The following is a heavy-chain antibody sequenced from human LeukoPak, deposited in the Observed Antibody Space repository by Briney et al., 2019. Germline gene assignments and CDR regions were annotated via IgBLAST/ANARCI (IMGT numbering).Heavy chain of an antibody. J-gene: IGHJ6*02. D-gene: IGHD3-10*01. Sequence: GGSLRLSCAASGFTLSNYWMHWVRQAPGKGLVWVSRINSDGSSTTYADSVKGRFTIPRDNAKNTLYLQMNSLRAEDTAVYYCARDYGRSRDYGMDVWGQGTTVTVSS. CDR3: ARDYGRSRDYGMDV. V-gene: IGHV3-74*01. CDR2: INSDGSST. CDR1: GFTLSNYW.